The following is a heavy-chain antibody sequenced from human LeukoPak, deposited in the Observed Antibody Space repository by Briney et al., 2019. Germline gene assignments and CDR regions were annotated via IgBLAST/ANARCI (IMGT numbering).Heavy chain of an antibody. CDR3: AREGGEMATIYYYYYYMDV. Sequence: PGGSLRLSCAASGFTFSSYSMNWVRQAPGKGLEWVSSISSSSSYIYYADSVKGRFTISRDNAKNSLYLQMNSLRAEDTAVYYCAREGGEMATIYYYYYYMDVWGKGTTVTVSS. CDR2: ISSSSSYI. D-gene: IGHD5-24*01. J-gene: IGHJ6*03. V-gene: IGHV3-21*01. CDR1: GFTFSSYS.